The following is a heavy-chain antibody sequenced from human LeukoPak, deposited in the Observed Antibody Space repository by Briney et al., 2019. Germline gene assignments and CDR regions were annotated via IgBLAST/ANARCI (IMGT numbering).Heavy chain of an antibody. Sequence: SETLSLTCTVSGGSISSYYWSWIRQPPGKGLGWIGYIYYSGSTNYNPSLKSRVTISVDTSKNQFSLKLSSVTAADTAVYYCARGLSVTTNRYFDYWGQGTLVTVSS. CDR2: IYYSGST. V-gene: IGHV4-59*01. CDR3: ARGLSVTTNRYFDY. J-gene: IGHJ4*02. CDR1: GGSISSYY. D-gene: IGHD4-17*01.